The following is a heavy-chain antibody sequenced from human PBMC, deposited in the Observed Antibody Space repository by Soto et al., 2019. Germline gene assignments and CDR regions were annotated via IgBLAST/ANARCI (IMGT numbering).Heavy chain of an antibody. CDR1: GDSVSSNSAA. J-gene: IGHJ6*02. CDR3: ARGAYDYVWGSYYYGMDF. CDR2: TYYRSKWYN. Sequence: PSQTLSLTCAISGDSVSSNSAAWNWIRQSPSRGLEWLGRTYYRSKWYNDYAVSVKSRITINPDTSKNQFSLQLNSVTPEDTAVYYCARGAYDYVWGSYYYGMDFWGQGTTVTVSS. V-gene: IGHV6-1*01. D-gene: IGHD3-16*01.